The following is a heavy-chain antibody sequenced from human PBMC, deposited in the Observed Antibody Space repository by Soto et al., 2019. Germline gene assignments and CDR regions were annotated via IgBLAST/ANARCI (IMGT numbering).Heavy chain of an antibody. CDR1: GGSISSYY. CDR3: ARGLVVPAAMGYSFDY. V-gene: IGHV4-59*01. CDR2: IYYSGST. Sequence: PSETLSLTCTVSGGSISSYYWSWIRQPPGKGLEWIGYIYYSGSTNYNPSLKSRVTISVDTSKNQFSLKLSSVTAADTAVYYCARGLVVPAAMGYSFDYWGQGTLVTVSS. D-gene: IGHD2-2*01. J-gene: IGHJ4*02.